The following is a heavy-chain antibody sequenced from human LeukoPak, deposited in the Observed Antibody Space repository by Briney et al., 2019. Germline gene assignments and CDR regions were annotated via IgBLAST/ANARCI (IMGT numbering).Heavy chain of an antibody. Sequence: PGGSLRLSCAASGFTFSSYAMSWVRLAPGKGLEWVSAISGSGGSTYYADSAKGRFTISRDNSKNTLYLQMNSLRAEDTAVYYCASHYYDSSGSWGQGTLVTVSS. J-gene: IGHJ4*02. CDR2: ISGSGGST. D-gene: IGHD3-22*01. CDR1: GFTFSSYA. CDR3: ASHYYDSSGS. V-gene: IGHV3-23*01.